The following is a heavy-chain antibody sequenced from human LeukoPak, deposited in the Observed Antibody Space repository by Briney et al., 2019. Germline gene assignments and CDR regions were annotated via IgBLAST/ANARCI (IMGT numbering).Heavy chain of an antibody. Sequence: PSETLSLTCAVYGGSFSGYYWSWIRQPPGKGLEWIGEINHSGSTNYNPSLKSRVTISVDTSKNQFSLKLSSVTAADTAVYYCARLADTRYYYYGMDVWGQGTTVTVSS. CDR2: INHSGST. CDR1: GGSFSGYY. J-gene: IGHJ6*02. CDR3: ARLADTRYYYYGMDV. V-gene: IGHV4-34*01.